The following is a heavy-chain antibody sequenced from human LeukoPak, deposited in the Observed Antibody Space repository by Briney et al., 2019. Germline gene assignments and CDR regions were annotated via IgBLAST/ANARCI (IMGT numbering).Heavy chain of an antibody. CDR1: GFTFSSYA. D-gene: IGHD6-13*01. Sequence: KPGGSLRLSCAASGFTFSSYAMSWVRQAPGKWLECVSAISGRGGSTYYADSVKGRFTISRDNSKNTMYLQMNSLRAEDTAVYYCAKDSKRPQQALDYWGQGKLVTVSS. CDR2: ISGRGGST. J-gene: IGHJ4*02. CDR3: AKDSKRPQQALDY. V-gene: IGHV3-23*01.